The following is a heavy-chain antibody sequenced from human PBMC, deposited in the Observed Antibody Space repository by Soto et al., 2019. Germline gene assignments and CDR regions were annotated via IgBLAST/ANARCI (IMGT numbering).Heavy chain of an antibody. V-gene: IGHV3-72*01. CDR2: SRNKANGYST. Sequence: GGSLRLSCAASGFTFSDHYMDWVRQAPGKGLEWVGRSRNKANGYSTEYAASVKGRFTVSRDESKNSLYLQMNSLKIEDTAVYYCARDSRAVAGFDSWGQGTPVTVSS. J-gene: IGHJ4*02. D-gene: IGHD6-19*01. CDR1: GFTFSDHY. CDR3: ARDSRAVAGFDS.